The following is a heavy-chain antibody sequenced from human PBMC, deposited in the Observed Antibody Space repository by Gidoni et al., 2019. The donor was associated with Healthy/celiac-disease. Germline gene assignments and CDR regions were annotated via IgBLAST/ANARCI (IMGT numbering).Heavy chain of an antibody. CDR1: GFTFSSYA. J-gene: IGHJ4*02. D-gene: IGHD4-4*01. Sequence: QVQLVESGGGVVQPGRSLRLSCAASGFTFSSYAMHWVRQAPGKGLEWVAVISHDGSNKYYADSVKGRFTISRDNSKNTLYLQMNSLRAEDTAVYYCARVALQRGLYWYFDYWGQGTLVTVSS. CDR3: ARVALQRGLYWYFDY. V-gene: IGHV3-30*01. CDR2: ISHDGSNK.